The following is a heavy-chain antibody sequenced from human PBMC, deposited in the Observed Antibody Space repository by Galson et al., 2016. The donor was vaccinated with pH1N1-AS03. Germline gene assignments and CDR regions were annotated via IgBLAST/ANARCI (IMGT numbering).Heavy chain of an antibody. J-gene: IGHJ6*02. CDR2: INAGNGNT. Sequence: SGYTFTSYAMHWVRQAPGQRLEWMGWINAGNGNTKYSQKFQGRVTITRDTSASTAYMELSSLRSEDTAVYYCAGGRGSGYDLFDYYYGMDVWGQGTTVTVS. CDR1: GYTFTSYA. V-gene: IGHV1-3*01. D-gene: IGHD5-12*01. CDR3: AGGRGSGYDLFDYYYGMDV.